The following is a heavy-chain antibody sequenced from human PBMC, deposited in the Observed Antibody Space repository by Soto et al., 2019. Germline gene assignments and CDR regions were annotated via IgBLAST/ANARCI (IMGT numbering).Heavy chain of an antibody. J-gene: IGHJ6*02. D-gene: IGHD3-3*01. V-gene: IGHV3-23*01. CDR3: SRYPVVFWSGYNYYYYGMGF. CDR2: ISGSGFKK. CDR1: GFIFENFG. Sequence: PGVSLRLSCAASGFIFENFGMSWVRQAPGKGLEWISSISGSGFKKYYADSVKGRFTISRDNSKSTVYLELNNLSAEDTAVYHCSRYPVVFWSGYNYYYYGMGFWGQGTPVT.